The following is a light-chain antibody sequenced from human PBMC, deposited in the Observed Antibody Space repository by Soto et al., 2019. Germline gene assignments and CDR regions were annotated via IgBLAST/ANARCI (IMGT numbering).Light chain of an antibody. CDR3: QQLNSYPRT. CDR2: AAS. J-gene: IGKJ1*01. CDR1: QSISAY. Sequence: HLYQTPSSLSASVGDRFTITCRASQSISAYLAWYQQKPGKAPKLLIYAASSLESGVPSRFSGSGSGTEFTLTISSLQPEDFATYYCQQLNSYPRTFGQGTKVDIK. V-gene: IGKV1-9*01.